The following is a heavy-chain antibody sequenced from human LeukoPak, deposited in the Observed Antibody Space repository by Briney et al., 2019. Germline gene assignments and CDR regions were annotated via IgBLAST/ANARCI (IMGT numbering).Heavy chain of an antibody. CDR1: GGSISSSSYY. J-gene: IGHJ4*02. CDR2: IYYSGST. Sequence: SETLSLTCTVSGGSISSSSYYWGWIRQPPGKGLEWIGSIYYSGSTYYNPSLNSRVTISVDTSKNQFSLKLSSVTAADTAVYYCARHNNIVVVPAAIRRDYFDYWGQGTLVTVSS. D-gene: IGHD2-2*02. V-gene: IGHV4-39*01. CDR3: ARHNNIVVVPAAIRRDYFDY.